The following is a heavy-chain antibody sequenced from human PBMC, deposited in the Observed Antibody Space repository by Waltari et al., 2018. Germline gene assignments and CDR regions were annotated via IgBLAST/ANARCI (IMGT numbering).Heavy chain of an antibody. CDR1: GGSISSYY. Sequence: QVQLQESGPGLVQPSETLSLTCTVSGGSISSYYWSWIRQPPGTGLEWIGYIYYSGSTNYNPSLKSRVTISVDTSKNQFSLKLSSVTAADTAVYYCARISYYYDSSGLTQDYFDYWGQGTLVTVSS. CDR2: IYYSGST. J-gene: IGHJ4*02. CDR3: ARISYYYDSSGLTQDYFDY. V-gene: IGHV4-59*01. D-gene: IGHD3-22*01.